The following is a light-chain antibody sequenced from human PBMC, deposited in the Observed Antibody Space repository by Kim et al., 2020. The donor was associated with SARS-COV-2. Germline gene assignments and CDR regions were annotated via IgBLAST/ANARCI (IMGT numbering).Light chain of an antibody. CDR2: GAS. CDR3: QQYGGSPR. J-gene: IGKJ2*01. V-gene: IGKV3-20*01. CDR1: QSVSSSY. Sequence: EIVLTQSPGTLSLSPGERATLSCRASQSVSSSYLAWYQQQPGQAPSLLFYGASSRATGIPDWCSGSEWGKDFTLTISRLEPEDFALYYCQQYGGSPRLGQGTKVEI.